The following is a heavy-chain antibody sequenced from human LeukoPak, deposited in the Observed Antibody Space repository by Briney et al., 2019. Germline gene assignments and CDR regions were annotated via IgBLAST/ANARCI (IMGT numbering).Heavy chain of an antibody. CDR3: AKDIAPIYYDILTGSFDY. J-gene: IGHJ4*02. CDR1: GGSISSYY. D-gene: IGHD3-9*01. CDR2: ISGSGGST. Sequence: PSETLSLTCTVSGGSISSYYWSWVRQAPGKGLEWVSAISGSGGSTYYADSVKGRFTISRDNSKNTLYLQMNSLRAEDTAVYYCAKDIAPIYYDILTGSFDYWGQGTLVTVSS. V-gene: IGHV3-23*01.